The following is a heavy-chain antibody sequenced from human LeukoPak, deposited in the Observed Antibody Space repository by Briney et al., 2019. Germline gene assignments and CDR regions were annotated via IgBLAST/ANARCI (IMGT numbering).Heavy chain of an antibody. J-gene: IGHJ3*02. CDR1: GFTFSSYG. CDR2: ISYDGSNK. CDR3: AKAWLGIHDAFDI. V-gene: IGHV3-30*18. Sequence: PGGSLRLSCAASGFTFSSYGMHWVRQAPGKGLEWVAVISYDGSNKYYADSVKGRFTISRDNSKNTLYLQMNSLRAEDTAVYYCAKAWLGIHDAFDIWGQGTMVTVSS. D-gene: IGHD6-19*01.